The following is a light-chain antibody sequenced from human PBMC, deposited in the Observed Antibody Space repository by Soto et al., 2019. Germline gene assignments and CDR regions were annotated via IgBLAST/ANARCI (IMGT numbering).Light chain of an antibody. CDR1: SSDIGIYKY. Sequence: QSALTQPASVSGSPGQSIAISCTGSSSDIGIYKYVSWYQQHPGKVPKLIIYEVTNRPSGVSNRFSGSKSGNTASLTISGLQAEGEADYYCSSYSTSYFYFFGSGTKLTVL. V-gene: IGLV2-14*01. CDR3: SSYSTSYFYF. CDR2: EVT. J-gene: IGLJ1*01.